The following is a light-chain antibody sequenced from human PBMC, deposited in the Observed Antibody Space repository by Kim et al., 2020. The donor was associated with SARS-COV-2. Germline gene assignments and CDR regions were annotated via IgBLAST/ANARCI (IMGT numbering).Light chain of an antibody. CDR3: QSFDSNIQV. CDR1: SGSIASNY. J-gene: IGLJ3*02. Sequence: GKTSTISCTRSSGSIASNYVQWYQQRPGSSPTAVIFENNQRPSGVPDRFSGSIDSSSNSASLTISGLKTEDEADYYCQSFDSNIQVFGGGTQLTVL. CDR2: ENN. V-gene: IGLV6-57*01.